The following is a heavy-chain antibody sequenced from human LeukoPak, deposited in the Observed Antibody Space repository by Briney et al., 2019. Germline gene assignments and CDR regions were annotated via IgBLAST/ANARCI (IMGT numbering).Heavy chain of an antibody. CDR1: GFTFSDYY. CDR2: ISSSGSTI. D-gene: IGHD6-6*01. CDR3: ARDIYSGSIFDY. V-gene: IGHV3-11*04. J-gene: IGHJ4*02. Sequence: SGGSLRLSCAASGFTFSDYYMSWIRQAPGKGLEWVSYISSSGSTIYYADSVKGRFTISRDNAKNSLYLQMNSLRAEDTAVYYCARDIYSGSIFDYWGQGTLVTVSS.